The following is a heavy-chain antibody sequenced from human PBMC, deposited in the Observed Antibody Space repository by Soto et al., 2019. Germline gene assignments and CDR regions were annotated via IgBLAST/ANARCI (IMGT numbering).Heavy chain of an antibody. CDR1: GFTFSSYR. D-gene: IGHD3-3*01. Sequence: GGSLRLSCAASGFTFSSYRMNWVRQAPGKGLEWVSSIGSSSTDKYYADSVEGRFTISRDNAKNSLYLQMNSLRAEDTAVYYCARDVFLEWLSPIDYWGQGTLVTVSS. V-gene: IGHV3-21*01. CDR3: ARDVFLEWLSPIDY. J-gene: IGHJ4*02. CDR2: IGSSSTDK.